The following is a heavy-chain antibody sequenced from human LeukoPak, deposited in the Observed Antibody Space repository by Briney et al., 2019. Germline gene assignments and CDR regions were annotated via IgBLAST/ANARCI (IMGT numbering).Heavy chain of an antibody. CDR2: ISYDGSNK. CDR3: ARGQGKDFDY. D-gene: IGHD3-10*01. J-gene: IGHJ4*02. Sequence: GGSLRLSCAASGFTFSSYAMHWVRQAPGKGLEWVAVISYDGSNKYYADSVKGRFTISRDNSKNTLYLQMNSLRAEDTAAYYCARGQGKDFDYWGQGTLVTVSS. CDR1: GFTFSSYA. V-gene: IGHV3-30-3*01.